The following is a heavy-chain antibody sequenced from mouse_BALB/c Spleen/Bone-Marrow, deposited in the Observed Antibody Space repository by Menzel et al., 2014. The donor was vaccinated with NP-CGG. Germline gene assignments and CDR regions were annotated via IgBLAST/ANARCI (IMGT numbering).Heavy chain of an antibody. CDR1: GFDFSRYW. V-gene: IGHV4-1*02. J-gene: IGHJ1*01. CDR2: INPDIIRL. Sequence: SCVFVVQSGGSLKLSCAASGFDFSRYWMSWVRQAPGKGLEWIGEINPDIIRLIYTPSHKDKFIISRDNAKNTLYTQMSKVRSQDTALYYCARLNYYVNFFVCGAGTTGTVSS. D-gene: IGHD1-1*01. CDR3: ARLNYYVNFFV.